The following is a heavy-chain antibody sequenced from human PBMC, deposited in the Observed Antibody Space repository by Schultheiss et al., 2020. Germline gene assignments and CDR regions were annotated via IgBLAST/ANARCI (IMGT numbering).Heavy chain of an antibody. CDR3: AGFRWIQLWSNFDY. V-gene: IGHV3-30*03. J-gene: IGHJ4*02. CDR1: GFTFSSYG. Sequence: WGSLRLSCAASGFTFSSYGMHWVRQASGKGLEWVAVISYDGSNKYYADSVKGRFTISRDNSKNTLYLQMNSLRAEDTAVYYCAGFRWIQLWSNFDYWGQGTLVTVSS. D-gene: IGHD5-18*01. CDR2: ISYDGSNK.